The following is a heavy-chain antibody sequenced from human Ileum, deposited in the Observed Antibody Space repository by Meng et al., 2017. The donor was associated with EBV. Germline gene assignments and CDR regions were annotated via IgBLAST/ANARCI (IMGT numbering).Heavy chain of an antibody. CDR2: INTKTGDP. CDR1: GYSFMKLS. V-gene: IGHV7-4-1*02. Sequence: QLQLVQSGAELKKPGASVKVSCKASGYSFMKLSINWVRQAPGQGLEWVGWINTKTGDPRCAQGFTGRFVFSLDTSVSTAYLQISSLKPEDTAVYYCVRDGRSINLLDYWGQGTLVTVSS. D-gene: IGHD2-15*01. CDR3: VRDGRSINLLDY. J-gene: IGHJ4*02.